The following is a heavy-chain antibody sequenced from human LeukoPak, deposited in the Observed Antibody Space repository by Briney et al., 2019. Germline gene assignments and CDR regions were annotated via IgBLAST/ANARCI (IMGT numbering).Heavy chain of an antibody. CDR3: AKDLRRNCSGGSCP. CDR2: ISGSGGST. Sequence: PGGSLRLSCAGSGFTFSSYAMSWVRQAPGKGLEWVSAISGSGGSTYYANSVKGRFTISRDNSKNTLYLQMNSLRAEDTAVYYCAKDLRRNCSGGSCPWGQGTLVTVSS. V-gene: IGHV3-23*01. D-gene: IGHD2-15*01. J-gene: IGHJ5*02. CDR1: GFTFSSYA.